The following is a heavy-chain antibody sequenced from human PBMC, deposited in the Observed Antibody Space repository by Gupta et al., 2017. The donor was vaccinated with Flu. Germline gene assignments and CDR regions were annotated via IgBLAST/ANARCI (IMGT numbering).Heavy chain of an antibody. J-gene: IGHJ4*02. Sequence: QVQLVESGGGVVQPGRSLRLSCAASGFTFSSSGMHWVRQAPGKGLEWVAVIWYDGSNKYYADSVKGRFTISRDNSKNTLYLQMNSLRAEDTAVYYCARGNSGYDFWGQGTLVTVSS. CDR3: ARGNSGYDF. CDR1: GFTFSSSG. V-gene: IGHV3-33*01. D-gene: IGHD5-12*01. CDR2: IWYDGSNK.